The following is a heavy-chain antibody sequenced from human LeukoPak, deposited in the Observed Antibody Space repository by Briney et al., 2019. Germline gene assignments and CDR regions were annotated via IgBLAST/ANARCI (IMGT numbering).Heavy chain of an antibody. J-gene: IGHJ4*02. D-gene: IGHD2-2*01. CDR3: TRDLSASWYSLAY. Sequence: GGPLRLSCAASGLSFPDYGMSWVRQAPGKGLEWVSGIDWSGESTGYADSVKGRFTISRDNVETALYLQMNSLRAEDTGLYFCTRDLSASWYSLAYWGRGTLVTVSS. CDR1: GLSFPDYG. V-gene: IGHV3-20*04. CDR2: IDWSGEST.